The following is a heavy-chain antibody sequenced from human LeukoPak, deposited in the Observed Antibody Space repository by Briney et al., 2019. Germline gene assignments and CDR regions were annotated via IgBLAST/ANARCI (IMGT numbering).Heavy chain of an antibody. D-gene: IGHD3-16*01. V-gene: IGHV3-48*03. J-gene: IGHJ6*02. CDR2: ISSSGTTI. CDR1: GFTFSSYE. CDR3: ASLSATSGMDV. Sequence: GGSLRLSCAASGFTFSSYEMNWVRQAPGKGLEWVSYISSSGTTIYYADSVNGRFTISRDDAKNALYLQMNSLRAEDTAVYYCASLSATSGMDVWGQGTTVTVSS.